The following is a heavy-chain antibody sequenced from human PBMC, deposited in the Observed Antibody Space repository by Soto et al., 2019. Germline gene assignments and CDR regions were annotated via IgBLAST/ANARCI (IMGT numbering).Heavy chain of an antibody. J-gene: IGHJ6*02. CDR3: ARGFGTLVRGIIREYSGMDV. Sequence: TLSLTCPVSGGSISSGGYYWSWIRQHPGKGLEWIGYIYYSGSTYYNPSLRSRVTISVDTSKNQFSLRLSSVTAADTAVFYCARGFGTLVRGIIREYSGMDVWGQGTTVTVSS. V-gene: IGHV4-31*03. CDR2: IYYSGST. D-gene: IGHD3-10*01. CDR1: GGSISSGGYY.